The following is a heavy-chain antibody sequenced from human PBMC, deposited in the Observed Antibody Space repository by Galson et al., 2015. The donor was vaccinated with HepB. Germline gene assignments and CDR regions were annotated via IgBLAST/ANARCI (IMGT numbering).Heavy chain of an antibody. Sequence: SLRLSCAASGFTFSSYAMSWVRQAPGKGLEWVSAISGSGGSTYYADSVKGRFTISRDNSKNTLYLQMNSLRAEDTAVYYCAKDGGSPGVPYYSDYWGQGALVTVSS. CDR2: ISGSGGST. CDR3: AKDGGSPGVPYYSDY. D-gene: IGHD2-15*01. J-gene: IGHJ4*02. V-gene: IGHV3-23*01. CDR1: GFTFSSYA.